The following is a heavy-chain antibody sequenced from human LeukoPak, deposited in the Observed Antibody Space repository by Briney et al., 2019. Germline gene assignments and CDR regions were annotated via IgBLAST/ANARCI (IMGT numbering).Heavy chain of an antibody. J-gene: IGHJ5*02. D-gene: IGHD4-4*01. Sequence: ASVKVYCKASGYTFTSYDINWVRQATGQGLEWMGWMNPNSGNTGYAQKFQGRVTMTRNTSISTAYMELSSLRSEDTAVYYCARGGLQDNWFDPWGQGTLVTVSS. CDR3: ARGGLQDNWFDP. CDR2: MNPNSGNT. CDR1: GYTFTSYD. V-gene: IGHV1-8*01.